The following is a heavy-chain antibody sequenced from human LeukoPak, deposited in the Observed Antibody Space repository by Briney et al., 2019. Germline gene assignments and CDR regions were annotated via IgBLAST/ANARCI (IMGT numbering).Heavy chain of an antibody. CDR2: IWYDGSNK. V-gene: IGHV3-33*06. J-gene: IGHJ5*02. CDR1: GFTFSSYG. Sequence: PGRSLRLSCAASGFTFSSYGMHWVRQAPGKGLEWVAVIWYDGSNKYYADSVKGRFTISRDNSKNTLYLQMNSLRAEDTAVYYCAKDQGGYSSSWYRDVVDANWFDPWGQGTLVTVSS. D-gene: IGHD6-13*01. CDR3: AKDQGGYSSSWYRDVVDANWFDP.